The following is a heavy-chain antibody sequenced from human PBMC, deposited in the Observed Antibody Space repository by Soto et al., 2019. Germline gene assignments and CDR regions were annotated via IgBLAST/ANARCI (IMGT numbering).Heavy chain of an antibody. CDR3: VRGSKDSYPGSRIFDF. D-gene: IGHD3-10*01. CDR2: ITDTGGDA. Sequence: EVQLLESGGDLIQPGGSLRLSCVASGLTFGSRAMSWVRQSPGEGLEWVSTITDTGGDAKYADSVRGRFAISRDNSKNTLYLQMSDLRAKDSAIYFCVRGSKDSYPGSRIFDFWGRGTLVTVSS. V-gene: IGHV3-23*01. CDR1: GLTFGSRA. J-gene: IGHJ4*02.